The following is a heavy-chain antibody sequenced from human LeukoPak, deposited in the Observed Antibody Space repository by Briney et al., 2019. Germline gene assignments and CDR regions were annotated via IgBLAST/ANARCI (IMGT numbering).Heavy chain of an antibody. CDR1: GFTFSSYA. D-gene: IGHD3-3*01. CDR3: TTASNVLRFLEWLVVEGTEELLDAFDI. Sequence: GGSLRLSCAASGFTFSSYAMSWVRQAPGKGLEWVSAISGSGGSTYYADSVKGRFTISRDNSKNTLYLQMNSLKTEDTAVYYCTTASNVLRFLEWLVVEGTEELLDAFDIWGQGTMVTVSS. V-gene: IGHV3-23*01. J-gene: IGHJ3*02. CDR2: ISGSGGST.